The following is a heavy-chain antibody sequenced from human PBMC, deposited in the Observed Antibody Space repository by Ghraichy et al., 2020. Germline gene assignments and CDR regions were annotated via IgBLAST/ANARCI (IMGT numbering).Heavy chain of an antibody. V-gene: IGHV3-74*01. J-gene: IGHJ6*02. CDR1: GFTFSSYW. D-gene: IGHD3-16*01. CDR2: INSDGSST. Sequence: GGSLRLSCAASGFTFSSYWMHWVRQAPGKGLVWVSRINSDGSSTSYADSVKGRFTISRDNAKNTLYLQMNSLRAEDTAVYYCATEGGEPYYYYAMDVWGQGTTVTVSS. CDR3: ATEGGEPYYYYAMDV.